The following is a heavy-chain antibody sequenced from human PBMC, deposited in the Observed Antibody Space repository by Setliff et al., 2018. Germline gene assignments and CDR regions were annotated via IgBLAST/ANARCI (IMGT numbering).Heavy chain of an antibody. CDR2: INPDSGAT. CDR3: ARDRDVSTIFGVVIPAASGLGY. V-gene: IGHV1-2*02. J-gene: IGHJ4*02. Sequence: VKVSCKASVYTFTAYYMHWVRQAPGQGPEWMGWINPDSGATNFAQKFQGRVTMTRDTSTTTAYMDLNSLRSDDTATYFCARDRDVSTIFGVVIPAASGLGYWGQGTLVTVSS. CDR1: VYTFTAYY. D-gene: IGHD3-3*01.